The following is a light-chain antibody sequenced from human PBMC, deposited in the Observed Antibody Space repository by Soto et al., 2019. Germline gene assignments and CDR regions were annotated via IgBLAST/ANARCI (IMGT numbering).Light chain of an antibody. CDR1: QSVSSGY. V-gene: IGKV3-20*01. CDR2: GAS. Sequence: EIVLTQSPGTLSLSPGERVTLSCRASQSVSSGYLAWYQQKPGQAPRLLIFGASSRATGIPDRFSGSGSGTDFTLTISRLEPEYFAVYYCQQYGSSPTFGQGTRLEIK. J-gene: IGKJ5*01. CDR3: QQYGSSPT.